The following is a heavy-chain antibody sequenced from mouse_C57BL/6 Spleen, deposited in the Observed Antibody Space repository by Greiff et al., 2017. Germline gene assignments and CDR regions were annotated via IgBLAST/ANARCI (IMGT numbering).Heavy chain of an antibody. D-gene: IGHD1-1*01. J-gene: IGHJ1*03. V-gene: IGHV1-42*01. Sequence: EVQLQQSGPELVKPGASVKISCKASGYSLTGYYMNWVKQSPEKSLEWIGEINPSTGGTTYNQKFKAKATLTVDKSSSTAYMQLKSLTSEDSAVYYCASSYYGSSYDWYFDVWGTGTTVTVSS. CDR3: ASSYYGSSYDWYFDV. CDR2: INPSTGGT. CDR1: GYSLTGYY.